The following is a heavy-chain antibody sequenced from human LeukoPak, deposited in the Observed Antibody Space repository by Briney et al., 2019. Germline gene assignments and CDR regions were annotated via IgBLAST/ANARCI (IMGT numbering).Heavy chain of an antibody. D-gene: IGHD6-13*01. CDR2: INQGGSDK. V-gene: IGHV3-7*01. J-gene: IGHJ4*02. CDR1: GFTFSSYW. Sequence: GGSLRLSYAASGFTFSSYWMSWVRQAPGKGLKWVANINQGGSDKYYVDSVKGRFTISRDNAQKSLFLQMDSLRADDTAVYYCGRDRTSSAGSDFWGQGTLVTVSS. CDR3: GRDRTSSAGSDF.